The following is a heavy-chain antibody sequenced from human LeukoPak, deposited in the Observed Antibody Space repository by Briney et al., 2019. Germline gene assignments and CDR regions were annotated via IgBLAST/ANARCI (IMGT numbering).Heavy chain of an antibody. V-gene: IGHV1-18*01. Sequence: ASVKVSCKASGYTFTSYGISWVRQAPGQGLEWMGWISAYNGNTNYAQKLQGRVTMTTDTSTSTACMELRSLRSDDTAVYYCAREAVGSSWLSEFDYWGQGTLVTVSS. CDR1: GYTFTSYG. CDR3: AREAVGSSWLSEFDY. J-gene: IGHJ4*02. CDR2: ISAYNGNT. D-gene: IGHD6-13*01.